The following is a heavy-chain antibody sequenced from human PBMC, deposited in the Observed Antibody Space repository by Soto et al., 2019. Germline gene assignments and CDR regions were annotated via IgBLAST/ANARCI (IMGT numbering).Heavy chain of an antibody. D-gene: IGHD4-4*01. CDR2: ISSDGSNI. CDR3: GRSREGYSYFEH. CDR1: GFTFSSYW. Sequence: EVQLVESGGGFVQPGGSLGRSCAASGFTFSSYWMHWVRQAPGAGPVWVSRISSDGSNIYYADSVKGRFTVSRDNAKNTLYLQMSSLRADDTAVYYCGRSREGYSYFEHWGQGILVTVSS. J-gene: IGHJ4*02. V-gene: IGHV3-74*01.